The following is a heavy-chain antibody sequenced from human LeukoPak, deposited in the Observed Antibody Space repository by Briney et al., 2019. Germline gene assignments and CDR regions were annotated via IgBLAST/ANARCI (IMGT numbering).Heavy chain of an antibody. D-gene: IGHD6-6*01. Sequence: ASQTLSLTCTVSGGSISSGDYYWSWIRQPPGKGLEWIGYIYYSGSTYYNPSLKSRVTISVDTSKNQFSLKLSSVTAADTAVHYCAVRSSSSPFYYYYYMDVWGKGITVTVSS. CDR2: IYYSGST. CDR1: GGSISSGDYY. V-gene: IGHV4-30-4*08. CDR3: AVRSSSSPFYYYYYMDV. J-gene: IGHJ6*03.